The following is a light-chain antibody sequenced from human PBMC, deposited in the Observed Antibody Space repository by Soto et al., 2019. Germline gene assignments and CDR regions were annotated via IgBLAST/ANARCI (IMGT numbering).Light chain of an antibody. CDR1: QSVSSH. J-gene: IGKJ1*01. Sequence: EIVLTQSPATLSLSPVERATLSCRASQSVSSHLAWYQQKPGQAPRLLIYDASNRATGIPARFSGSGSGTDFTLTISSLEPEDFAVYYCQQRSNWPPRWTFGQGTQVDIK. CDR2: DAS. CDR3: QQRSNWPPRWT. V-gene: IGKV3-11*01.